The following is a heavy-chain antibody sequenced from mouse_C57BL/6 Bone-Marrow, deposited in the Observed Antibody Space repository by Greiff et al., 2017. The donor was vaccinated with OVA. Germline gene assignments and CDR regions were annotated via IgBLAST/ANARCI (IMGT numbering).Heavy chain of an antibody. CDR1: GFTFSSYG. V-gene: IGHV5-6*01. CDR3: ARPRSFAY. Sequence: EVQGVESGGDLVKPGGSLKLSCAASGFTFSSYGMSWVRQTPDKRLEWVATISSGGSYTYYPDSVKGRFTISRDNAKNTLYLQMSSLKSEDTAMYYCARPRSFAYWGQGTLVTVSA. J-gene: IGHJ3*01. CDR2: ISSGGSYT.